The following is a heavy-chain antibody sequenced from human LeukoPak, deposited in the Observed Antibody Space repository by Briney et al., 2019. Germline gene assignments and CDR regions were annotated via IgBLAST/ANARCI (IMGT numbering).Heavy chain of an antibody. V-gene: IGHV4-34*01. Sequence: SETLSLTCAVYGGSFSGYYWSWIRQPPGKGLEWIGEINHSGSTNYNPSLKSRVTISVDTSKNQFSLKLSSVTAADTAVYYCARHGQWLVMINYWGQGTLVTVSS. D-gene: IGHD6-19*01. CDR2: INHSGST. J-gene: IGHJ4*02. CDR1: GGSFSGYY. CDR3: ARHGQWLVMINY.